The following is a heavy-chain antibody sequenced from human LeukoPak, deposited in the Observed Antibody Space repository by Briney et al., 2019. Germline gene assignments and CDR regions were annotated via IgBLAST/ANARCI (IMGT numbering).Heavy chain of an antibody. CDR2: ISSSGSTI. CDR3: ASSIQLWLRGDAFDI. D-gene: IGHD5-18*01. CDR1: GFTFSDYY. V-gene: IGHV3-11*04. Sequence: PGGSLRLSCAASGFTFSDYYMSWIRQAPGKGLEWVSYISSSGSTIYYADSVKGRFTISRDNAKNSLYLQMNSLRAEDTAVYYCASSIQLWLRGDAFDIWGQGTMVTVSS. J-gene: IGHJ3*02.